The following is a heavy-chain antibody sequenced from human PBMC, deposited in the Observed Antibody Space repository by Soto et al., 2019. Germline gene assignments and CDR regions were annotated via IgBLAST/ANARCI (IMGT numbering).Heavy chain of an antibody. Sequence: NPGGSLRLSCAASGFTFSSYSMNWVRQAPGKGLEWVSSISFGSSHIYYADSVKGRFTISRDNAKNSLYLQMTSLRAEDTAVYYCARDQGIAANLDYWGQGTLVTVS. CDR2: ISFGSSHI. CDR3: ARDQGIAANLDY. V-gene: IGHV3-21*01. J-gene: IGHJ4*02. D-gene: IGHD6-13*01. CDR1: GFTFSSYS.